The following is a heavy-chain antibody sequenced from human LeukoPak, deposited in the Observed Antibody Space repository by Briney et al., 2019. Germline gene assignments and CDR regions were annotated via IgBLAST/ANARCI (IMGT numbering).Heavy chain of an antibody. J-gene: IGHJ4*02. CDR1: GLTFSPYW. CDR2: IKQDGSEQ. V-gene: IGHV3-7*01. Sequence: GGSLRLSCAASGLTFSPYWMNWIRQPPGKGLEWVANIKQDGSEQYYGDSVKGRFTISRDNAKNAVYLQMDSLRADDTAVYYCIPSGFWGQGILVTVSS. D-gene: IGHD3-10*01. CDR3: IPSGF.